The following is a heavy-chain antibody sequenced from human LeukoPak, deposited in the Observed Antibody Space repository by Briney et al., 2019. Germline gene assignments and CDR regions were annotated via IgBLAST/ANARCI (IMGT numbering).Heavy chain of an antibody. D-gene: IGHD5/OR15-5a*01. CDR1: GYTFTSDY. CDR2: INPSGGST. CDR3: ARVSSARQGFDY. J-gene: IGHJ4*02. Sequence: ASVKVSCKASGYTFTSDYIHWVRQAPGQGLEWMGIINPSGGSTSYAQKVQGRVTMTRDTSTSIVYMELSSLRSEDTAVYYCARVSSARQGFDYWGQGTLVTVS. V-gene: IGHV1-46*01.